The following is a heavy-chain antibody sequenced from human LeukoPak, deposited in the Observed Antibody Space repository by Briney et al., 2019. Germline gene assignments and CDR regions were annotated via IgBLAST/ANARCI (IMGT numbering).Heavy chain of an antibody. CDR3: AKGKTRYCSSTSCPAYNWFDP. Sequence: GRSLRLSGAASGFTFDDYAMHWVRQAPGKSLEWVSGISWNSGSIGYADSVKGRFTISRDNAKNSLYLQMNSLRAEDTALYYCAKGKTRYCSSTSCPAYNWFDPWGQGTLGTVSS. CDR2: ISWNSGSI. V-gene: IGHV3-9*01. J-gene: IGHJ5*02. CDR1: GFTFDDYA. D-gene: IGHD2-2*01.